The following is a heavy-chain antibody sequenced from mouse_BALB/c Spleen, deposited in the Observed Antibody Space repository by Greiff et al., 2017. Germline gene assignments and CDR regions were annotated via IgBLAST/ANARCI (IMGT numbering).Heavy chain of an antibody. V-gene: IGHV1-80*01. D-gene: IGHD1-3*01. CDR1: GYSFSSYW. J-gene: IGHJ2*01. CDR3: ARSGVNSYFDY. CDR2: IYPGDGDT. Sequence: QVQLKESGAELVRPGSSVKISCKASGYSFSSYWMNWVKQRPGQGLEWIGQIYPGDGDTNYNGKFKGKATLTADKSSSTAYMQLSSLTSEDSAVYFCARSGVNSYFDYWGQGTTLTVSS.